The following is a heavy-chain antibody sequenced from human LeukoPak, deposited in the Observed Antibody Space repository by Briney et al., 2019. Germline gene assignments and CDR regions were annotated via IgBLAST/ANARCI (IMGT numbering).Heavy chain of an antibody. V-gene: IGHV3-7*01. D-gene: IGHD3-3*01. CDR1: GFPFGSYW. CDR2: IKQDGSEK. CDR3: ARDARGNLEY. Sequence: GGSLRLSCAASGFPFGSYWMAWVRQAPGKGLEWVANIKQDGSEKYYVDSVKGRFTIFRDNAKNSLVLQMHSLRAEDTALYYCARDARGNLEYWGQGTLVTVSS. J-gene: IGHJ4*02.